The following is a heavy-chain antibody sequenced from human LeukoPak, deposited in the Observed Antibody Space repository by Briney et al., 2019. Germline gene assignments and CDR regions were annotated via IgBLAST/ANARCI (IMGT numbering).Heavy chain of an antibody. D-gene: IGHD6-6*01. Sequence: SETLSLTCIVSGGSISSYYWSWIRQPPGKGLEWIGYTYYSGSTNYNPSLKSRVTISVATSKNQFSLKLSSLTGADTAVYYCAGHSYSTSAGPYDYWGQGTLVTVSS. CDR2: TYYSGST. J-gene: IGHJ4*02. V-gene: IGHV4-59*08. CDR3: AGHSYSTSAGPYDY. CDR1: GGSISSYY.